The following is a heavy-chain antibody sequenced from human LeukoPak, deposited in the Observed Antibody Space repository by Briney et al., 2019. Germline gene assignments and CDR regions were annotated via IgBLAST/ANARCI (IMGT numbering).Heavy chain of an antibody. Sequence: SETLSLTCTVSGGSISSYYWSWIRQPAGKGLEWIGRIYTSGSTNYNPSLKSRVTMSVDTSKNQFSLKLSSVTAADTAVYYCARLSGQTTYYYMDVWGKGTTVTVSS. CDR2: IYTSGST. J-gene: IGHJ6*03. D-gene: IGHD2-15*01. CDR1: GGSISSYY. V-gene: IGHV4-4*07. CDR3: ARLSGQTTYYYMDV.